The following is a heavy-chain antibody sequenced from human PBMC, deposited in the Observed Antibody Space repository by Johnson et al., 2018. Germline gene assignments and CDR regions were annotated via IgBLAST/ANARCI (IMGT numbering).Heavy chain of an antibody. D-gene: IGHD2-21*02. CDR3: AASVVTAVFHYYYYMDV. V-gene: IGHV3-66*02. J-gene: IGHJ6*03. Sequence: VQLLESGGGLVKPGGSLILSCAASGFTVSTTYISWVRQAPGKGLEWVSVIYSGGNTSYADSGKGRFTISRDNSKNTLYLQMNSLRGEDTAVYYCAASVVTAVFHYYYYMDVWGKGTTVTVSS. CDR2: IYSGGNT. CDR1: GFTVSTTY.